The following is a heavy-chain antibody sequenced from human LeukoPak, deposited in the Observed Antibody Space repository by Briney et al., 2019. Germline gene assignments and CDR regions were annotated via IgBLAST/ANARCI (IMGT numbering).Heavy chain of an antibody. J-gene: IGHJ6*03. Sequence: SSVTVSCKASGGTFSSYALSWVRQAPGQGLEWMGGIIPIFGTANYAQKFQGRVTITADESTSTAYMELSSLRSEDTAVYYCARARPFTIFGVVNGGDYYYMDVWGKGTTVTVSS. D-gene: IGHD3-3*01. CDR3: ARARPFTIFGVVNGGDYYYMDV. CDR1: GGTFSSYA. CDR2: IIPIFGTA. V-gene: IGHV1-69*13.